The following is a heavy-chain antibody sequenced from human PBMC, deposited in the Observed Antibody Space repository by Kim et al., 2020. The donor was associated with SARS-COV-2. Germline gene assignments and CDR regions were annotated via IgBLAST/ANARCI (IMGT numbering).Heavy chain of an antibody. CDR3: LPYCSVGSCYLKYYYYG. D-gene: IGHD2-15*01. J-gene: IGHJ6*01. V-gene: IGHV3-23*01. Sequence: GGSLRLSCAASGFTFSTYDMSWVRQAPGKGLEWVSGISGSGDRTYYADSVKGRFTISRDNSKSTLYLQMNSLRAADTAVYYCLPYCSVGSCYLKYYYYG. CDR1: GFTFSTYD. CDR2: ISGSGDRT.